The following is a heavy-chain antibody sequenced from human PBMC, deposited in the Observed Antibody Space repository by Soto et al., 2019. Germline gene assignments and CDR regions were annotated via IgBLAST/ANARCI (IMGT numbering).Heavy chain of an antibody. J-gene: IGHJ4*02. CDR3: AKSKSGVGPHLLQSFFDY. CDR1: GFIFSSYG. Sequence: QGQLVESEGGLVQPGGSLRLSCAASGFIFSSYGMHWVRQAPGKGLEWVAVVSFDGVNEAYADSIQGRFTVSRDNSRNTVSLQMTSLRPEDTAVYYCAKSKSGVGPHLLQSFFDYWGQGALVAVSS. V-gene: IGHV3-30*18. D-gene: IGHD1-26*01. CDR2: VSFDGVNE.